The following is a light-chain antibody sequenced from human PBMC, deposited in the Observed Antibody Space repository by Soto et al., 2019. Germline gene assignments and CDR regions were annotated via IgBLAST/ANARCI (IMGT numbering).Light chain of an antibody. CDR1: QSVSSSY. CDR3: QQYGSSAWT. CDR2: GAS. J-gene: IGKJ1*01. Sequence: EIVLTHSPGTLSLSPGERTTLSCRASQSVSSSYLAWYQQKPGQAPRLLIYGASSRATGIPDRFSGSGSGTDFTLTISRLEPEDFAVYYCQQYGSSAWTFGKGTKV. V-gene: IGKV3-20*01.